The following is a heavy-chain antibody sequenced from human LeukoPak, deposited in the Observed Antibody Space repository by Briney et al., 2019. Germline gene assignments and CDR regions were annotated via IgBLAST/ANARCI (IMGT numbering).Heavy chain of an antibody. CDR1: GGSISSYY. Sequence: SETLSLTCTVSGGSISSYYWSWIRQPPGKGLEWIGYIYYSGSTNYNPSLKSRVTISVDTSKNQFSLKLSSVTAADTAVYYCARAGSGIAARPGYYFDYWGQGTLVTVSS. D-gene: IGHD6-6*01. V-gene: IGHV4-59*12. CDR2: IYYSGST. CDR3: ARAGSGIAARPGYYFDY. J-gene: IGHJ4*02.